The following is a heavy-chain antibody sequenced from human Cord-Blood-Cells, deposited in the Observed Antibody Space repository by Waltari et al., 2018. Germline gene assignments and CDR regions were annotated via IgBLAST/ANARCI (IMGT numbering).Heavy chain of an antibody. CDR2: INHSGST. CDR3: ARGRAPNWFDP. J-gene: IGHJ5*02. Sequence: QVQLQQWGAGLLKPSETLSLTCAVYGGSFRGYYWSWIRQPPGKGLEWIGEINHSGSTNYTPSLKSRVTISVDTSKNQFSLKLSSVTAADTAVYYCARGRAPNWFDPWGQGTLVTVSS. CDR1: GGSFRGYY. V-gene: IGHV4-34*01.